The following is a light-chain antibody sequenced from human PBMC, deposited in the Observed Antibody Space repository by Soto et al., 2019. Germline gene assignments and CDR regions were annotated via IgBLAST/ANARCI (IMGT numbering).Light chain of an antibody. CDR1: QSVRTS. CDR2: DAS. CDR3: QQRSNWPGT. Sequence: EIVLTQSPATLSLSPGERATLSCRASQSVRTSLAWYQQQPGQAPRLLIYDASNRATGIPARFSGSGSGTDFPLTISSLQPKDFAVYYCQQRSNWPGTFGQGTKVEIK. J-gene: IGKJ1*01. V-gene: IGKV3-11*01.